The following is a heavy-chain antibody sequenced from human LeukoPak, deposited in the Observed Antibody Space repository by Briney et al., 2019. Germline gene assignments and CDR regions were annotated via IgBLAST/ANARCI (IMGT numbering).Heavy chain of an antibody. J-gene: IGHJ4*02. D-gene: IGHD3/OR15-3a*01. Sequence: GGSLRLSCAASGFTFSSYGMSWVRQAPGKGLEWVSAISGSGGSTYYADSVKGRFTISRDNAKNTLYLQMNSLRAEDTAVYYCARVMDGYFDYWGQGTLVTVSS. CDR2: ISGSGGST. V-gene: IGHV3-23*01. CDR3: ARVMDGYFDY. CDR1: GFTFSSYG.